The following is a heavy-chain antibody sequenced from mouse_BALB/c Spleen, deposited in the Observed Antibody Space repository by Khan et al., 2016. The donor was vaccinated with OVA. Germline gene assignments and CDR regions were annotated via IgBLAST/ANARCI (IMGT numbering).Heavy chain of an antibody. Sequence: VQLQESGPGLVAPSQSLSITYTVSGFSLTDYDVSWIRQPPGKGLEWLGVIWGGGNTYYNSALKSRLSIRKDNSKRHVFLKRNMLQTDDTAMYYFAKGVWSYYFALDYWGQGTSVTVSS. CDR3: AKGVWSYYFALDY. V-gene: IGHV2-6-5*01. CDR2: IWGGGNT. D-gene: IGHD2-10*02. CDR1: GFSLTDYD. J-gene: IGHJ4*01.